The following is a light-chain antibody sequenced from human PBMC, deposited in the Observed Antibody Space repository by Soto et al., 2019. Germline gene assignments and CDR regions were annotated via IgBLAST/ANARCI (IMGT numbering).Light chain of an antibody. CDR3: NQANSFPLT. CDR1: QGISRW. CDR2: GAS. Sequence: DIQMTQSPSFVSASVGDRVTITWRASQGISRWLAWYQQRPGKAPELLIYGASSLQSGVPSRFSGSGSGTEFTLTISSVQPEDFATYYCNQANSFPLTFGQGPRMEI. J-gene: IGKJ5*01. V-gene: IGKV1-12*01.